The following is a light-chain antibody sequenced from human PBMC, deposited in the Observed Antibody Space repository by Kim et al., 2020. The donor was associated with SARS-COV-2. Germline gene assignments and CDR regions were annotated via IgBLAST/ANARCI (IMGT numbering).Light chain of an antibody. CDR2: QDI. Sequence: SYELTQPPSVSVSPGQTASITCSGDKLGDKFACWYQQKPGQSPVLVIYQDIRRPSGIPERFSGSSSGDTVTLTITGTQAMDEADYYCQVWDSGAWVFGGGTQLTVL. CDR3: QVWDSGAWV. J-gene: IGLJ3*02. V-gene: IGLV3-1*01. CDR1: KLGDKF.